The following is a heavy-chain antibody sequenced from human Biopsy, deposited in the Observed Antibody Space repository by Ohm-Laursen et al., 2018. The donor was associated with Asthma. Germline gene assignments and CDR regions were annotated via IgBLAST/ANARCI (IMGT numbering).Heavy chain of an antibody. V-gene: IGHV4-34*01. CDR2: THHNGNT. Sequence: GTLSLTCAVSGGSFSSNYWSWIRQTPGKGLEWLGDTHHNGNTNYNPTLRSRLSLSVDTPKNQFPLRLTSVTAADTAVYYCARGSSSRLSQWELLVSGGKRAHSYYGMDVWGQGTTVTVSS. D-gene: IGHD1-26*01. J-gene: IGHJ6*02. CDR1: GGSFSSNY. CDR3: ARGSSSRLSQWELLVSGGKRAHSYYGMDV.